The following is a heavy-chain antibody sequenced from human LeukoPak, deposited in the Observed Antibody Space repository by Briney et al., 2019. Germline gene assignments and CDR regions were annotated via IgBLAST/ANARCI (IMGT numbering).Heavy chain of an antibody. CDR1: RFTFRNYA. D-gene: IGHD4-17*01. CDR3: ANIPPFDYGDYAIRLD. CDR2: IRNFGET. J-gene: IGHJ4*02. Sequence: PGGSLGLSCAASRFTFRNYAMAWVRQAPGKGLEWVSSIRNFGETHYADSVRGRFIISRDNSQNTLYLQMNSLRAEDSALYYCANIPPFDYGDYAIRLDWGQGTLVTVSS. V-gene: IGHV3-23*01.